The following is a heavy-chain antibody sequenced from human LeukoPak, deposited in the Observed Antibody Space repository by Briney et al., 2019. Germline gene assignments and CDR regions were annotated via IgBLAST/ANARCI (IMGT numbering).Heavy chain of an antibody. J-gene: IGHJ4*02. D-gene: IGHD6-6*01. CDR1: GFTFISYW. CDR2: IKSKTDGGTT. V-gene: IGHV3-15*01. CDR3: TTDRSIAARPRKPTDY. Sequence: PGGSLRLSCAASGFTFISYWMSWVRQAPGKGLEWVGRIKSKTDGGTTDYAAPVKGRFTISRDDSKNPLYLQMNSLKTEDTAVYYCTTDRSIAARPRKPTDYWGQGTLVTVSS.